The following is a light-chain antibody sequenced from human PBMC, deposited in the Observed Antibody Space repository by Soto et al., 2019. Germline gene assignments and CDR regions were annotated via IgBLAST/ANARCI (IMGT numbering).Light chain of an antibody. CDR2: GAT. CDR1: QSVSRSY. V-gene: IGKV3-20*01. Sequence: EIVLTQSPGTLSLSPGERGTLSCRASQSVSRSYLAWYQQKPGQGPRLLIYGATSRAPGIPDRFSGSGSGTDFTLTISRLEPEDFAVYYCQQYGSSPLTFGQGTKVEVK. CDR3: QQYGSSPLT. J-gene: IGKJ1*01.